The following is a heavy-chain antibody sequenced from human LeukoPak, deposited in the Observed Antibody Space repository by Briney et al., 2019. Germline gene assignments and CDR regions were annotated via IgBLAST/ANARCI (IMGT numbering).Heavy chain of an antibody. CDR3: ADLRFGGF. Sequence: MSSETLSLTCGVYGGSFSVYDWIWMRQPPGKGLDWIGELNHSASTNSNPSLKSRFTISVDTSKNQFSLKLSSVTAADTAVYYCADLRFGGFWGPGTLVTVSS. D-gene: IGHD3-10*01. J-gene: IGHJ4*02. CDR2: LNHSAST. CDR1: GGSFSVYD. V-gene: IGHV4-34*01.